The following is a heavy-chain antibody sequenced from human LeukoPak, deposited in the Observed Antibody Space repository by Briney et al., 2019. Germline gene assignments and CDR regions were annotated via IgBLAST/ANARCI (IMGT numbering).Heavy chain of an antibody. D-gene: IGHD6-13*01. V-gene: IGHV3-23*01. CDR3: AKDSQGSSWSLPGY. CDR2: ISGSGGST. Sequence: GGSLRLSCAASGFTFSSYAMSWVRQAPGKGLEWVSAISGSGGSTYYADSVKGRFTISRDNSKNTLYLQMNSLRAEDTAVYYCAKDSQGSSWSLPGYWGQGTLVTVSS. J-gene: IGHJ4*02. CDR1: GFTFSSYA.